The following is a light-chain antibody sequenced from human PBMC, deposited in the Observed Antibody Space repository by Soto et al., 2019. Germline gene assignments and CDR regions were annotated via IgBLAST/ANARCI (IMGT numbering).Light chain of an antibody. CDR3: SSYTRDTTQV. CDR1: SSDVGRYNY. CDR2: DVS. J-gene: IGLJ1*01. Sequence: QSALTQPASVSGSPGQSITISCTGTSSDVGRYNYVSWYQQHPGKAPKLMIYDVSSRPSGVSTRFSGSKSGNTASLTISGLQAEDEADYYCSSYTRDTTQVFGTWTKLTVL. V-gene: IGLV2-14*01.